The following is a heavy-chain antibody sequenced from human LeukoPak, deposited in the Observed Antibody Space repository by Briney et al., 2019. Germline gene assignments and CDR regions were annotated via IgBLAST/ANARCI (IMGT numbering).Heavy chain of an antibody. CDR1: GGSISSYY. Sequence: SETLSLTCTVSGGSISSYYWSWIRQPAGKGLEWIGRIYTSGSTNYNPSLKSRVTMSVDTSKNQFSLKLSSVTAADTAVYYCARDRVVTAYNWCDPWGQGTLVPVST. CDR2: IYTSGST. J-gene: IGHJ5*02. CDR3: ARDRVVTAYNWCDP. V-gene: IGHV4-4*07. D-gene: IGHD2-21*02.